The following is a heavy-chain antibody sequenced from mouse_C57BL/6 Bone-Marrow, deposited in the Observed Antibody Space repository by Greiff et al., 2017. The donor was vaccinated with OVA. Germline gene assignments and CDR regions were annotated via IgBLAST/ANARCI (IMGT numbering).Heavy chain of an antibody. CDR2: INPYNGGT. V-gene: IGHV1-19*01. CDR3: ATMAYYFDY. CDR1: GYTFTDYY. D-gene: IGHD1-1*02. J-gene: IGHJ2*01. Sequence: VQLQQSGPVLVKPGASVKMSCKASGYTFTDYYMNWVKQSHGKSLEWIGVINPYNGGTSYNQKFKGKATLTVDKSSSTAYMALNSLTSEDAAVYYCATMAYYFDYWGQGTTLTVSS.